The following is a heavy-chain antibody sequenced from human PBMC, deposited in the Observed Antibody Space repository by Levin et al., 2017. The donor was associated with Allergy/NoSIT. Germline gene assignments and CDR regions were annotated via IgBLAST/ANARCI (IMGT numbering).Heavy chain of an antibody. CDR2: IYYSGST. V-gene: IGHV4-39*01. D-gene: IGHD5-18*01. J-gene: IGHJ6*02. Sequence: SETLSLTCTVSGGSISSSSYYWGWIRQPPGKGLEWIGSIYYSGSTYYNPSLKSRVTISVDTSKNQFSLKLSSVTAADTAVYYCARGGYSLRYGMDVWGQGTTVTVSS. CDR3: ARGGYSLRYGMDV. CDR1: GGSISSSSYY.